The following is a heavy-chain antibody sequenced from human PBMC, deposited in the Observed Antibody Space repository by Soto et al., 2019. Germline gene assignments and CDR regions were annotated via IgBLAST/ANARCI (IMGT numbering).Heavy chain of an antibody. CDR2: IDPKSGYT. D-gene: IGHD3-22*01. CDR1: EYSFTGHY. CDR3: ARDYDKSGYDYFDP. V-gene: IGHV1-2*02. J-gene: IGHJ5*02. Sequence: ASVKVSGKASEYSFTGHYLHWVRLAPGQGLEWMGWIDPKSGYTKYAPKFRDRVTMTSVTSTSTAYMDLNSLTYDDTAVYFCARDYDKSGYDYFDPWGQGTQVTVSS.